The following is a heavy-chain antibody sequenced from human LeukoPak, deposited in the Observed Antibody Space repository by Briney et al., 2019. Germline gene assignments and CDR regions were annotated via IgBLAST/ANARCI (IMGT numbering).Heavy chain of an antibody. J-gene: IGHJ5*02. Sequence: GASVNVSCKASGYTFTSYYMHWVRQARGQGREWMGIINPSWGSTIYAQKFQGGVAMTKDMSTSKVYMELSSLRSEDTAVYYCARGEHIVVVTDRWFDPWGQGTMVTVSS. CDR2: INPSWGST. CDR1: GYTFTSYY. V-gene: IGHV1-46*01. D-gene: IGHD2-21*02. CDR3: ARGEHIVVVTDRWFDP.